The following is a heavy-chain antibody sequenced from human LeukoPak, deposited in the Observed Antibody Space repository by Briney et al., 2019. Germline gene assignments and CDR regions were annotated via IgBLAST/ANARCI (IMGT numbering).Heavy chain of an antibody. Sequence: GGSLRLSCAASGFTFRNYWMGWVRRAPGKGLEWVGNINDDGREVNYVDSVRGRFIISRDNAKDSLYLQMNSLRVDDTAMYYCAIDRLSYDWSDYRFHYWGQGARVTVSS. CDR2: INDDGREV. V-gene: IGHV3-7*01. CDR1: GFTFRNYW. J-gene: IGHJ4*01. D-gene: IGHD3-22*01. CDR3: AIDRLSYDWSDYRFHY.